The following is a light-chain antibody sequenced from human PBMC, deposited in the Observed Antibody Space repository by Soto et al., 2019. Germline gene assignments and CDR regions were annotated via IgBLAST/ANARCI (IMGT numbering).Light chain of an antibody. CDR1: PGFRGL. CDR2: DAY. CDR3: QQRHMSPIT. V-gene: IGKV3-11*01. J-gene: IGKJ5*01. Sequence: EVVLTQSPGTMSLSPGERATVSVRASPGFRGLLAWYQQKPGKAPRVLMYDAYNRATGIPPRFSGSGSGTDFTLTISSLEPEDSAVYYCQQRHMSPITFGQGTRLEIK.